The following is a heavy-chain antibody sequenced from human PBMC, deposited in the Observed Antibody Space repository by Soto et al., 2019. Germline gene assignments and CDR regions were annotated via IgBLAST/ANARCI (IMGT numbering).Heavy chain of an antibody. CDR3: ARLDLTYYFDY. V-gene: IGHV4-61*01. CDR1: GGSVSSVNDY. CDR2: IYHSGIT. Sequence: SETLSLTCSVSGGSVSSVNDYWSWIRQPPWKGLEWIGYIYHSGITNYNPSLKSRVTISLDTSKNQCSLTLTSVTAADTAVYYCARLDLTYYFDYWGQGXPVTVYS. J-gene: IGHJ4*02. D-gene: IGHD3-16*01.